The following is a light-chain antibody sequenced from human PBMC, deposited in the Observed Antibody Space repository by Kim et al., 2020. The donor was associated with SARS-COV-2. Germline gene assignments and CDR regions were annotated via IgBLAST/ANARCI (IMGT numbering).Light chain of an antibody. J-gene: IGKJ2*03. Sequence: LCPVERATLSCRASQSVSSSYLAGYQQKPGQAPRLLIYGASSRATGIPDRFSGSGSGTDFTLTISRLEPEDFAVYYCQQYGSSPLYSFGQGTKLEI. CDR3: QQYGSSPLYS. CDR2: GAS. V-gene: IGKV3-20*01. CDR1: QSVSSSY.